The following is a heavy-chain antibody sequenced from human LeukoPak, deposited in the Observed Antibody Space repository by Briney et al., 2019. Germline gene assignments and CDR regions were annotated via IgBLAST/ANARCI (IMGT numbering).Heavy chain of an antibody. D-gene: IGHD3-9*01. J-gene: IGHJ4*02. Sequence: GGSLRLSCAASGFTFSSYSMNWVRQAPGKGLEWVSYISSSSSTIYYADSVKGRFTISRDTAKNSLYLQMNSLRDEDTAVYYCAREGQYYDILTGYYSGYYFDYWGQGTLVTVSS. CDR2: ISSSSSTI. V-gene: IGHV3-48*02. CDR3: AREGQYYDILTGYYSGYYFDY. CDR1: GFTFSSYS.